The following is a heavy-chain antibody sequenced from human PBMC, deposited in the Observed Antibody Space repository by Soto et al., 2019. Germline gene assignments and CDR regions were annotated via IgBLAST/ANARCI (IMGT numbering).Heavy chain of an antibody. Sequence: QVQLVESGGGVVQPGRSLRLSCAASGFTFSSYGMHWVRQAPGKGLEWVAVIWYDGSNKYYADPVKGRFTISRDNSKNTLYLQMNSLRAEDTAVYYCARTSDKYSGYDHFDYWGQGTLVTVSS. V-gene: IGHV3-33*01. D-gene: IGHD5-12*01. CDR2: IWYDGSNK. J-gene: IGHJ4*02. CDR1: GFTFSSYG. CDR3: ARTSDKYSGYDHFDY.